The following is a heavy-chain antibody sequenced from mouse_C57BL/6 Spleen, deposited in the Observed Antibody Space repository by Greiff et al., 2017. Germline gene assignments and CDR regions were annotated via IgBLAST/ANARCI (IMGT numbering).Heavy chain of an antibody. CDR2: INPNNGGT. J-gene: IGHJ1*03. CDR3: ARSDTTVVDWYFDV. CDR1: GYTFTDYY. Sequence: VQLQQSGPELVKPGASVKISCKASGYTFTDYYMNWVKQSHGKSLEWIGDINPNNGGTSYNQKFKGKATLTVDKSSSTAYMELRSLTSEDSAVYYCARSDTTVVDWYFDVWGTGTTVTVSS. V-gene: IGHV1-26*01. D-gene: IGHD1-1*01.